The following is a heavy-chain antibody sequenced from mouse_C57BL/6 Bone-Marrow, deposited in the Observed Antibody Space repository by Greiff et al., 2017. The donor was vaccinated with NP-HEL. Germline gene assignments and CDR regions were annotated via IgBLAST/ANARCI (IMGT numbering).Heavy chain of an antibody. CDR2: ISDGGSYT. J-gene: IGHJ4*01. V-gene: IGHV5-4*01. CDR3: ARERTTVVAKRSYYAMDY. D-gene: IGHD1-1*01. Sequence: EVQLVESGGGLVKPGGSLKLSCAASGFTFSSYAMSWVRQTPEKRLEWVATISDGGSYTYYPDNVKGRFTISRDNAKNNLYLQMSHLKSEDTAMYYCARERTTVVAKRSYYAMDYWGQGTSVTVSS. CDR1: GFTFSSYA.